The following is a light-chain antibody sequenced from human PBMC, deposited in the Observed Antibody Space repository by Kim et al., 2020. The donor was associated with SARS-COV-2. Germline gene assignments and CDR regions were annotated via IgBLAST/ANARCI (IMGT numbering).Light chain of an antibody. V-gene: IGLV2-14*03. CDR3: SSYTSSVTLV. CDR2: DVN. J-gene: IGLJ2*01. CDR1: SSDVGGYNY. Sequence: GQSITISCTGTSSDVGGYNYVAWYTQHPGKAPQLIIYDVNKWPSGVSNRFSGSNSGNTASLTISGLQVEDEADYYCSSYTSSVTLVFGGGTQLTVL.